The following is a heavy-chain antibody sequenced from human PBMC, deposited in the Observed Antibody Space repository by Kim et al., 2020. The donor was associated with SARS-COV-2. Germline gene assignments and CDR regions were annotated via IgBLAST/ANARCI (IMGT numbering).Heavy chain of an antibody. D-gene: IGHD2-21*01. CDR2: GRT. Sequence: GRTSYAQKFQGRVTMTRDTSTSTVYMELSSLRSEDTAVYYCARGDGVFDYWGQGTLVTVSS. V-gene: IGHV1-46*01. CDR3: ARGDGVFDY. J-gene: IGHJ4*02.